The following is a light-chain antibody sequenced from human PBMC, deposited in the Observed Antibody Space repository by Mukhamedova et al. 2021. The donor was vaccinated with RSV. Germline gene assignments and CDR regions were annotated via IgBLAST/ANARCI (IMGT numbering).Light chain of an antibody. CDR3: QQAIIFPIT. J-gene: IGKJ5*01. Sequence: WYQRRVHGSAPILLVYDAFILQSGVPSRFSGSGSGTSFTLTISSLQPEDSATYYCQQAIIFPITFGQGTRLEIK. V-gene: IGKV1D-12*01. CDR2: DAF.